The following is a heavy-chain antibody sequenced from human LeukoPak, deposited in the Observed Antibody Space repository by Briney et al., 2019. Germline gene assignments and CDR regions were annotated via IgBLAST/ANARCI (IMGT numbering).Heavy chain of an antibody. CDR3: ARRAVVIGVGYFDY. J-gene: IGHJ4*02. CDR1: GYTFTTYW. V-gene: IGHV5-51*01. D-gene: IGHD4-23*01. Sequence: GESLKISCKGSGYTFTTYWIGWVRQMPGKGLEWMGIIYPSDSDIRISPSFQSQVTISVDKSINTAYLQWSSLKASDTAIYYCARRAVVIGVGYFDYWGQGTLVTVSS. CDR2: IYPSDSDI.